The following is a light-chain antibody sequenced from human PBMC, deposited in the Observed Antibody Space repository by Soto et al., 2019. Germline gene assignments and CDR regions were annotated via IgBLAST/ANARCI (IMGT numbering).Light chain of an antibody. CDR3: QQYNDNWT. Sequence: DIQMTQPPSTLSASVGDRVTITCRASQSISSWLAWYQQKPGTAPNLLIYKASTLQSGVPSRFSGSGSGTEFTLTISSLQPYDSATYYCQQYNDNWTFGQGTKV. J-gene: IGKJ1*01. V-gene: IGKV1-5*03. CDR2: KAS. CDR1: QSISSW.